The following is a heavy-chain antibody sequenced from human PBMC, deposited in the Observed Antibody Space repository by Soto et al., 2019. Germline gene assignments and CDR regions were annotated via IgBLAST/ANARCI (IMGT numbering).Heavy chain of an antibody. CDR3: ARDGGREMATTYYYYYGMDV. V-gene: IGHV3-21*01. D-gene: IGHD5-12*01. CDR1: GFTFSSYS. J-gene: IGHJ6*02. Sequence: GSLRLSCAASGFTFSSYSMNWVRQAPGKGLEWVSSISSSSSYIYYADSVKGRFTISRDNAKNSLYLQMNSLRAEDTAVYYCARDGGREMATTYYYYYGMDVWGQGTTVTVSS. CDR2: ISSSSSYI.